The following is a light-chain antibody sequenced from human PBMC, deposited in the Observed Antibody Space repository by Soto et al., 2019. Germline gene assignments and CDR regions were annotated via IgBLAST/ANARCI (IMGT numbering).Light chain of an antibody. CDR1: SSDVGGYNY. CDR3: CSYAGSYTYV. Sequence: QSVLTQPRSVSGSPGQSVTISCTGTSSDVGGYNYVSWYQHHPGRAPKRIIYDVTKRPSGVPDRFSGSRSGNTASLTISGLQAEDEAEYYCCSYAGSYTYVFGTGTKLTVL. V-gene: IGLV2-11*01. CDR2: DVT. J-gene: IGLJ1*01.